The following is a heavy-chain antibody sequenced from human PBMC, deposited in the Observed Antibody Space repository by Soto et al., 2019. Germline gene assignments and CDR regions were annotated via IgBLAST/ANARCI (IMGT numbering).Heavy chain of an antibody. V-gene: IGHV1-18*01. J-gene: IGHJ4*02. D-gene: IGHD6-25*01. CDR1: GTTFTSFG. CDR3: ARTSWRPPFPWPFDY. Sequence: ASVKVSCKASGTTFTSFGFSWVRQAPGQGLEWVGWISANNRDTTYSEKFQGRVTLTTDTSTNTANMELSSLRSDDTAVYYCARTSWRPPFPWPFDYWGQGTLVTVSS. CDR2: ISANNRDT.